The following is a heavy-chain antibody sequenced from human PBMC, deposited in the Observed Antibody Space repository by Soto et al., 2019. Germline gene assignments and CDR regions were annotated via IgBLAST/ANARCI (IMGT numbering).Heavy chain of an antibody. CDR3: TTDSFSSTTVVRFDY. CDR2: IKSKAAGGTT. Sequence: EVQLVESGGDLVKXXXXXXXXXXXXXXXXXXXXXXWVRQAPGKGLEWVGRIKSKAAGGTTDFAEPVKGRFAISRDDSYSMVYLQMNSLKTEDTAFYYCTTDSFSSTTVVRFDYWGHGTLVIVSS. V-gene: IGHV3-15*07. CDR1: XXXXXXXX. J-gene: IGHJ4*01. D-gene: IGHD2-2*01.